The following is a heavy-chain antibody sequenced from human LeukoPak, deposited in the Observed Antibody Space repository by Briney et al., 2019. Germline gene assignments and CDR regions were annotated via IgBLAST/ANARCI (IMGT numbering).Heavy chain of an antibody. V-gene: IGHV3-23*01. CDR1: GFTFSSYA. CDR2: ISGSGGST. CDR3: AKDGLGRITIFGVAYMDV. Sequence: GSLRLSCAASGFTFSSYAMSWVRQAPGKGLEWVSAISGSGGSTYYADSVKGRFTISRDNSKNTLYLQMNSLRAEDTAVYYCAKDGLGRITIFGVAYMDVWGKGTTVTVSS. J-gene: IGHJ6*03. D-gene: IGHD3-3*01.